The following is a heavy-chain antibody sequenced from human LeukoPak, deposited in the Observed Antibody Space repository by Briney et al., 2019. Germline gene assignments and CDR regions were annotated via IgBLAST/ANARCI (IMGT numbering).Heavy chain of an antibody. CDR2: ISDDGSSK. J-gene: IGHJ3*02. D-gene: IGHD2-2*03. CDR3: AGVDDLDAFDI. Sequence: LSGGSLRLSCVTSGFTFSNYAMHWVRQAPGKGLEWVAVISDDGSSKYYADSVKGRFTISRDNSKNTLYLQINSLRAEDTAVYYCAGVDDLDAFDIWDQGTMVTVSS. CDR1: GFTFSNYA. V-gene: IGHV3-30*04.